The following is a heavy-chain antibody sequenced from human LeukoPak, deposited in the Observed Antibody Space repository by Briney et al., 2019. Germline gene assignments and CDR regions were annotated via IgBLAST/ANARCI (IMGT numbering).Heavy chain of an antibody. J-gene: IGHJ6*03. CDR2: ISYDGSNK. V-gene: IGHV3-30-3*01. CDR3: ARGTYSSSWYWDIDYYYYYYMDV. CDR1: GFTFSSYA. D-gene: IGHD6-13*01. Sequence: GGSLRLSCAASGFTFSSYAMHWVRQAPGKGLEWVAVISYDGSNKYYADSVKGRFTISRDNSKNTLYLQMNSLRAEDTAVYYCARGTYSSSWYWDIDYYYYYYMDVWGKGTTVTVSS.